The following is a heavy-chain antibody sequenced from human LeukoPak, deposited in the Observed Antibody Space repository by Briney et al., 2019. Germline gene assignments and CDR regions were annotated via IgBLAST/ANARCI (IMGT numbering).Heavy chain of an antibody. V-gene: IGHV3-23*01. CDR3: AKAMGGL. CDR2: ISGRGNAT. D-gene: IGHD2-15*01. J-gene: IGHJ6*02. Sequence: PGGPVRLLCGPSGFIFSIYTETGFRQAPEEGLEGVSSISGRGNATYFADSVRGRFTRSRTNSRNTLFLELDSLRVDATAVYYCAKAMGGLWGQGTPFTVSS. CDR1: GFIFSIYT.